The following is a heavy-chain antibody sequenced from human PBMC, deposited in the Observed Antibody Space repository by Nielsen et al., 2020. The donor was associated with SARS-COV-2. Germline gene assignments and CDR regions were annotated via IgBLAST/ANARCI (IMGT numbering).Heavy chain of an antibody. CDR3: AKGQVAGTVSKYYYMDV. CDR2: ISWDGGST. D-gene: IGHD6-19*01. V-gene: IGHV3-43*01. J-gene: IGHJ6*03. CDR1: GFTFDDYT. Sequence: GESLKISCAASGFTFDDYTMHWVRQAPGKGLEWVSLISWDGGSTYYADSVKGRFTISRDNSKNSLYLQMNSLRTEDTALYYCAKGQVAGTVSKYYYMDVWGKGTTVTVSS.